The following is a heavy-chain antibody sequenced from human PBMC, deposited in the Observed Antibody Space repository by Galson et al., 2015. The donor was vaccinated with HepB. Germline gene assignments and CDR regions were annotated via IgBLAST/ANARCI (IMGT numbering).Heavy chain of an antibody. Sequence: SVKVSCKASGYTFTNYDISWVRQAPGQGLEWMGWISAYNGNTNYAQMLRGRVTMTTDTSTTTAYMELRSLRSDDTAVYYCARSRGVGEYLEYWGQGTLVTVSS. J-gene: IGHJ4*02. V-gene: IGHV1-18*01. CDR1: GYTFTNYD. CDR2: ISAYNGNT. CDR3: ARSRGVGEYLEY. D-gene: IGHD3-10*01.